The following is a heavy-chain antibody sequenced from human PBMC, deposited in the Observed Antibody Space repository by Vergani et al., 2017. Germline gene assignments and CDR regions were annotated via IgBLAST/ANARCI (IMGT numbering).Heavy chain of an antibody. D-gene: IGHD6-13*01. Sequence: QVQLVQSGAEVKKPGASVKVSCKAPGYTFTSYDINWVRQATGQGLEWMGWMNPNSGNTGYAQKFQGRVTMTRDTSISTAYMELSSLRSEDAAVYYCAGGRVAAPSGRYYYYYYMDVWGKGTTVTVSS. CDR2: MNPNSGNT. CDR1: GYTFTSYD. CDR3: AGGRVAAPSGRYYYYYYMDV. V-gene: IGHV1-8*01. J-gene: IGHJ6*03.